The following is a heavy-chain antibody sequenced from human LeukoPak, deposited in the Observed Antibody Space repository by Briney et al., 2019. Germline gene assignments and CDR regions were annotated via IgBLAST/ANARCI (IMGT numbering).Heavy chain of an antibody. D-gene: IGHD5-12*01. Sequence: AGGSLRLSCAASGFTFSSYGMHWVRQAPGKGLEWVAVISYDGSNKYYADSVKGRFTISRDNSKNTLYLQMNSLRAEDTAVYYCARRGYSSSWSSFDYWGQGSLVTVSS. J-gene: IGHJ4*02. V-gene: IGHV3-30*03. CDR2: ISYDGSNK. CDR1: GFTFSSYG. CDR3: ARRGYSSSWSSFDY.